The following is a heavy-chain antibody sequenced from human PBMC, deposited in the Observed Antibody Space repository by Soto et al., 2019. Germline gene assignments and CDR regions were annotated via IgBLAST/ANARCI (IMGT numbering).Heavy chain of an antibody. CDR3: AKNRQFRSYYESAGHYDN. Sequence: EVELLESGGGLVQPGGSLRLSCVASGFTFKNYDMRWIRQAPGKGLXXXXXXXGSGGVTYYADSVKGRFTISRDNSKNTLYLQMNSLRAEDTAIYYCAKNRQFRSYYESAGHYDNWGQGTLVTVSS. CDR2: XXGSGGVT. D-gene: IGHD3-10*01. CDR1: GFTFKNYD. J-gene: IGHJ4*02. V-gene: IGHV3-23*01.